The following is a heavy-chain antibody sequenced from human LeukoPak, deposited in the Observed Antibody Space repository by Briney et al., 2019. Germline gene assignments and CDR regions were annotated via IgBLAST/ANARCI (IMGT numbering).Heavy chain of an antibody. V-gene: IGHV4-59*01. CDR3: ARVSAAAPYYFDY. CDR2: IYYSGST. J-gene: IGHJ4*02. Sequence: SETLSLTCTVSGGSISSYYWSWIRQPPGKGLEWIGYIYYSGSTNYNPSLKSRVTISVDTSKNQFSLKLSSVTAAGTAVYYCARVSAAAPYYFDYWGQGTLVTVSS. CDR1: GGSISSYY. D-gene: IGHD6-13*01.